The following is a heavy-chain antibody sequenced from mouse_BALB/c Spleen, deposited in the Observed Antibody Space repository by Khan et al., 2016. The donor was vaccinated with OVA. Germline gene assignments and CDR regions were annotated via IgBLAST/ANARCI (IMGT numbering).Heavy chain of an antibody. CDR3: ARRGYGNYWFAY. V-gene: IGHV14-1*02. CDR1: GFNIKDYY. Sequence: EVQLQESGAELVRPGALVKLSCKASGFNIKDYYMLWVKQRPEQGLEWIGWIDPENGNTIYDPKFQAKASITADTSSNTAYLQLSSLTSEDTAVYYGARRGYGNYWFAYWGQGTLVTVSA. D-gene: IGHD2-1*01. J-gene: IGHJ3*01. CDR2: IDPENGNT.